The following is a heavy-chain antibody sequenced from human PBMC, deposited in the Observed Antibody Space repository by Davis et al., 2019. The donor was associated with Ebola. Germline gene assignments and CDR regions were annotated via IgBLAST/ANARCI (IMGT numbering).Heavy chain of an antibody. CDR3: AGEYSSRKRFDY. Sequence: ASVKVSCKASGHTFTSDHMHWVRQAPGQGLEWMGIINPSGESTSNALKFQGRLTMTRNTSTSTVYMELSSLRSEDTAVYYCAGEYSSRKRFDYWGQGTLVTVSS. CDR1: GHTFTSDH. J-gene: IGHJ4*02. V-gene: IGHV1-46*01. D-gene: IGHD6-13*01. CDR2: INPSGEST.